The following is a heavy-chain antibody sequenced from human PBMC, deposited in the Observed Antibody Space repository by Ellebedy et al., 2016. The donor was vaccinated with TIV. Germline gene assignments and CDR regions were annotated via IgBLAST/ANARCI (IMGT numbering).Heavy chain of an antibody. Sequence: MPSETLSLTCAIYGWSFSGYSWSWIRQPPGKGLEWIGEINHSGSIHYSPSLKSRVTISVDTSKNQFSLNLSSVTAVDTAVYYCARRGNGLPADYWGQGTLVTVSS. J-gene: IGHJ4*02. CDR3: ARRGNGLPADY. CDR1: GWSFSGYS. V-gene: IGHV4-34*01. CDR2: INHSGSI. D-gene: IGHD2-8*01.